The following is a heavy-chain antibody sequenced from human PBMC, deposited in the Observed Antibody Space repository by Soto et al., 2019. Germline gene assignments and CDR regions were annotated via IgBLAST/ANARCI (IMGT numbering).Heavy chain of an antibody. J-gene: IGHJ5*02. D-gene: IGHD4-17*01. Sequence: NPSETLSLTCTVSGGSISSYYWSWIRQPPGKGLEWIGYIYYGGSTNYNPSLKSRVTISVDTSKNQFSLKLSSVTAADTAVYYCARHRGSRWDWFDPWGQGTLVTVSS. CDR3: ARHRGSRWDWFDP. CDR2: IYYGGST. V-gene: IGHV4-59*08. CDR1: GGSISSYY.